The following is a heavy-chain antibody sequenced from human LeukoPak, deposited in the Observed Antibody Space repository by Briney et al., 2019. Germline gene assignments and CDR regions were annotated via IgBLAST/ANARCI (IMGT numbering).Heavy chain of an antibody. J-gene: IGHJ4*02. CDR1: GFTFSSYE. Sequence: PGGSLRLSCAASGFTFSSYEMNWVRQAPGKGLEWVSYISSSGSIIYYADSVKGRFTISRDNAKNSLYLQMNSLRAEDTAVYYCARDLVADTYYYDSSGYYRTDWGQGTLVTVSS. CDR2: ISSSGSII. V-gene: IGHV3-48*03. D-gene: IGHD3-22*01. CDR3: ARDLVADTYYYDSSGYYRTD.